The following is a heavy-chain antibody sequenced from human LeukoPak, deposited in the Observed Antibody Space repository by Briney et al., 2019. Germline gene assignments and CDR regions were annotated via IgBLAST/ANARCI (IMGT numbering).Heavy chain of an antibody. CDR2: INHSGST. CDR3: AKSRRLDP. J-gene: IGHJ5*02. V-gene: IGHV4-34*01. CDR1: GGSFSGYY. Sequence: SETLSLTCAVYGGSFSGYYWNWIRQPPGKGLEWIGEINHSGSTNYNPSLKSRVIISVDTSKNQFSLKLSSVTAADTAVYYCAKSRRLDPWGQGTLVTVSP. D-gene: IGHD2-2*01.